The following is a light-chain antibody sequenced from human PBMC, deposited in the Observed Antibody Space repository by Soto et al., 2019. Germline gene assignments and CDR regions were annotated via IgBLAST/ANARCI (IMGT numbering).Light chain of an antibody. Sequence: EIVLTQSPATLSLSPGERATLSCRASQSVSSYLAWYQQKLGQAPRLLIYDASNRATGIPARFSGSGSGTDFTLTINSLEPEDFAVYYCQQRSSWPPWTFGQGTKVEIK. CDR2: DAS. V-gene: IGKV3-11*01. CDR3: QQRSSWPPWT. J-gene: IGKJ1*01. CDR1: QSVSSY.